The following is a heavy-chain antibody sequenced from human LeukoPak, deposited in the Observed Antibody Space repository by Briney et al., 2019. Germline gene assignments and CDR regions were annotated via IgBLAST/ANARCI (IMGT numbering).Heavy chain of an antibody. D-gene: IGHD3-22*01. CDR1: GFTFSSYS. CDR3: AREGDSSGYYLDY. J-gene: IGHJ4*02. V-gene: IGHV3-21*01. Sequence: GGSLRLSRAASGFTFSSYSMNWVRQAPGKGLEWVSSISGSTNYIYDADSLKGRFSISRDNAKNSLYLQMNSLKVEDTAVYYCAREGDSSGYYLDYWGRGTLVTVSS. CDR2: ISGSTNYI.